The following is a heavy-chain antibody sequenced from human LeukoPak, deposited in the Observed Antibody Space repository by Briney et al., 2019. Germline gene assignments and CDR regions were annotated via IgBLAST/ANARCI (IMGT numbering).Heavy chain of an antibody. Sequence: GESLKISCKGSGYSFNSYWIGWVRQMPGKGLECMGIIYPGDSDTRYGPSFQGQVTISADKSISTAYLQWSSLKASDTAMYYCARLQGLTGTTSDYWGQGTLVTVSS. CDR3: ARLQGLTGTTSDY. CDR1: GYSFNSYW. D-gene: IGHD1-7*01. V-gene: IGHV5-51*01. J-gene: IGHJ4*02. CDR2: IYPGDSDT.